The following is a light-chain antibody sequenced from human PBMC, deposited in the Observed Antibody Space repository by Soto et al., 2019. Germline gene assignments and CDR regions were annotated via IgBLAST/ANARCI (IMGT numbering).Light chain of an antibody. CDR3: QQYVRSPPFT. J-gene: IGKJ5*01. Sequence: EILLTQSPGTLSLSPGERATLSCRASQSVSSNYLAWYQQKPGQAPRLLIYGASSRATGIPERFSGSGSGTDFTLTISRLEPEDFAVYYCQQYVRSPPFTFGQGTRREIK. CDR2: GAS. V-gene: IGKV3-20*01. CDR1: QSVSSNY.